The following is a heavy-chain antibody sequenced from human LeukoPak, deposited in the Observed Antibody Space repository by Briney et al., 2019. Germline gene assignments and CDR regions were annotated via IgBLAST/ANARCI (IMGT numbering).Heavy chain of an antibody. D-gene: IGHD3-3*01. Sequence: GGSLRLSCAASGFTFSSYAMSWVRQAPGKGLEWGSAISGSGGSTYYADSVKGRFTISRDNSKNTLYLQMNSLRAEDTAVYYCAKDGTYDFWSGYLFDYWGQGTLVTVSS. J-gene: IGHJ4*02. V-gene: IGHV3-23*01. CDR1: GFTFSSYA. CDR2: ISGSGGST. CDR3: AKDGTYDFWSGYLFDY.